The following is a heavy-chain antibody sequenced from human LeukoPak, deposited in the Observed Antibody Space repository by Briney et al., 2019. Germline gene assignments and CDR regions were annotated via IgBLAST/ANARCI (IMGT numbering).Heavy chain of an antibody. V-gene: IGHV4-4*07. CDR2: IYTSGST. CDR1: GGSISSYY. Sequence: PSETLSLTRTVSGGSISSYYWSWIRQPAGKGLEWIGRIYTSGSTNYNPSLKSRVTMSVETSKNQFSLKLSSVTAAGTAVYYCARAPYSGYDYGFDYWGQGTLVTVSS. D-gene: IGHD5-12*01. J-gene: IGHJ4*02. CDR3: ARAPYSGYDYGFDY.